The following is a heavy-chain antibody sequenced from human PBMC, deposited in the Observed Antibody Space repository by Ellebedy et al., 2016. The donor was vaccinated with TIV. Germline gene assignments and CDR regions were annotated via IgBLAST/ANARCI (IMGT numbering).Heavy chain of an antibody. CDR3: ARMGDVEGSY. J-gene: IGHJ4*02. CDR2: VHHTGGT. Sequence: MPSETLSLTCSVSGSSLSSGNYYWRCIRQAPGKGLEWIGHVHHTGGTNYNPSLKSRLSISMDSSKNQFSLKVTSLTAADTAVYYCARMGDVEGSYWGRGALVTVSS. D-gene: IGHD3-16*01. V-gene: IGHV4-61*01. CDR1: GSSLSSGNYY.